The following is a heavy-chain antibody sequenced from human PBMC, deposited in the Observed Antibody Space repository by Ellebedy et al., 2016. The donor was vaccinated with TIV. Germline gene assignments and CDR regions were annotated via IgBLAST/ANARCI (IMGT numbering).Heavy chain of an antibody. CDR2: ISPFNSNS. V-gene: IGHV1-18*04. Sequence: AASVKVSCKTSGYTFTSYGISWARQAPGQGLEWMAWISPFNSNSKYTPSLQDRVTVTTDRSTNTVYMELRSLRSDDTAVYYCARGGLYNYGYSHWGQGTLVTVSS. D-gene: IGHD3-10*01. J-gene: IGHJ4*02. CDR3: ARGGLYNYGYSH. CDR1: GYTFTSYG.